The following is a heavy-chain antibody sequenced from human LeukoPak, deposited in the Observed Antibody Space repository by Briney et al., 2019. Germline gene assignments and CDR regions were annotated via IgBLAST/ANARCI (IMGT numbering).Heavy chain of an antibody. CDR3: ARADNYYDSAYFDY. V-gene: IGHV3-48*01. Sequence: GGSLRLSCAASGFTFSSYSMNWVRQAPGKGLEWVSYISSSSSTIYYADSVKGRFTISRDNSKNTLYLQMNSLRAEDTAVYYCARADNYYDSAYFDYWGQGTLVTVSS. CDR1: GFTFSSYS. J-gene: IGHJ4*02. CDR2: ISSSSSTI. D-gene: IGHD3-22*01.